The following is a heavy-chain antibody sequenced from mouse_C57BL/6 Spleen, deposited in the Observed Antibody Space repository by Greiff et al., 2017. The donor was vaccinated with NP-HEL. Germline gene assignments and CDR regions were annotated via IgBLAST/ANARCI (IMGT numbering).Heavy chain of an antibody. V-gene: IGHV1-15*01. CDR3: TRSGSNYGSYAMDY. D-gene: IGHD1-2*01. CDR1: GYTFTDYE. J-gene: IGHJ4*01. Sequence: QVHVKQSGAELVRPGASVTLSCKASGYTFTDYEMHWVKQTPVHGLEWIGAIDPATGGTAYNQKFKGKAILTADKSSSTAYMELRSLTSEDSAVYYCTRSGSNYGSYAMDYWGQGTSVTVSA. CDR2: IDPATGGT.